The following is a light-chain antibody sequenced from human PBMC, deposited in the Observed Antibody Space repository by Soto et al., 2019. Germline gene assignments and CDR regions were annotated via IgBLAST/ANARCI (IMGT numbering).Light chain of an antibody. J-gene: IGKJ2*01. CDR2: GAA. CDR1: QSVRSSY. Sequence: DIVLTQSPGTLSLSPGERAMLSCRASQSVRSSYLAWYQQKPGQAPRLLIYGAASRATGVPDRFSGSGSGTDSTFVISGLEPEDFAVYYCQQYGTSPYTFGQGTKLEIK. V-gene: IGKV3-20*01. CDR3: QQYGTSPYT.